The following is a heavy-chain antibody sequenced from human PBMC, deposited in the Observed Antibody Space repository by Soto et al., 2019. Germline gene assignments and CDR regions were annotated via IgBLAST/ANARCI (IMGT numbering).Heavy chain of an antibody. CDR2: IYWDDSK. Sequence: QITLKESGPTLVKPTQTLTLTCTFSGFSLTTDRVGVGWIRQPPGEALEWLAVIYWDDSKTYRPSLESRLTTTKDTSKNQLALTTTNMDSLATATYYCAHAYGGRSLYWGQGTLVTVSS. V-gene: IGHV2-5*02. J-gene: IGHJ4*02. CDR3: AHAYGGRSLY. D-gene: IGHD1-26*01. CDR1: GFSLTTDRVG.